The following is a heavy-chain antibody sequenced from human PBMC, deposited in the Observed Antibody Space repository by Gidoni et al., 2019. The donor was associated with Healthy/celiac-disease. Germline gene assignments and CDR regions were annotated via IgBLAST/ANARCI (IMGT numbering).Heavy chain of an antibody. J-gene: IGHJ6*02. CDR1: GFTFSSSG. CDR3: ARGSSGWDDYYYYGMDV. V-gene: IGHV3-33*01. CDR2: IWYDGSNK. D-gene: IGHD6-19*01. Sequence: QVQLVESGGGVVQPGRSLRLSCAASGFTFSSSGMHWVRQAPGKGLEWVAVIWYDGSNKYYADSVKGRFTISRDNSKNTLYLQMNSLRAEDTAVYYCARGSSGWDDYYYYGMDVWGQGTTVTVSS.